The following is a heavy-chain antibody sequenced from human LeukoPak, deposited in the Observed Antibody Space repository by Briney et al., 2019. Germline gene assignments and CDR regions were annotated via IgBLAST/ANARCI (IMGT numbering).Heavy chain of an antibody. CDR1: GGSISSYY. CDR3: ARDEAGSGYIDY. J-gene: IGHJ4*02. Sequence: PSETLSLXCTVAGGSISSYYWRWIRQPAGKGREWIGRVYISGTTNNNPTLKSRITMSLDTSKNQLSLKLSSVTAADTAVYYCARDEAGSGYIDYWGQGTLVTVSS. D-gene: IGHD3-22*01. V-gene: IGHV4-4*07. CDR2: VYISGTT.